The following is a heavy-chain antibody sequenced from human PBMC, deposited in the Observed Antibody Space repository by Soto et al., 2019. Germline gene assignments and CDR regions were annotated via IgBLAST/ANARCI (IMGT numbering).Heavy chain of an antibody. CDR3: ARHGSIGARQNWFDP. CDR1: GYIFTNYW. D-gene: IGHD6-6*01. Sequence: PGESLKISCKGSGYIFTNYWIGWVRQMPGKGLEWMGIIWPGDSETRYSPSFQGQVTFSADKSINTVYLHWNSLRASDTAMYYCARHGSIGARQNWFDPWGQGTLVTVSS. V-gene: IGHV5-51*01. CDR2: IWPGDSET. J-gene: IGHJ5*02.